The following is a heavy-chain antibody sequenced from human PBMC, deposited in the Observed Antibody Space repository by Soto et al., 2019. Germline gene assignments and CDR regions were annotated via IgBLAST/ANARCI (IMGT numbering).Heavy chain of an antibody. CDR3: ARRFAWQLPFDA. Sequence: QLHLQESGPGLVRPSETLSLTCTVSGESMTSTNHYWGWIRQPPGKGLEWVATIFHTGTTYYNPSLMSRVSISVDTSKNHFSLRLNSVPAADTAFYFCARRFAWQLPFDAWGQGTLVTVSS. V-gene: IGHV4-39*02. J-gene: IGHJ4*02. CDR2: IFHTGTT. D-gene: IGHD6-6*01. CDR1: GESMTSTNHY.